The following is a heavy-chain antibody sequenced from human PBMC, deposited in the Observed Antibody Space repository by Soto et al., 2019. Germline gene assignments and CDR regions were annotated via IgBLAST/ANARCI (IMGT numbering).Heavy chain of an antibody. CDR3: ARGQGAAHSYYALDV. D-gene: IGHD6-6*01. Sequence: SETLSLTCAVSGGSISNSNNWWSWVRQPPGKGLEWIGEIHHRGSTNYNPSLKSPVTISVDTSKNQFSLKLTSVTTADTAVYFCARGQGAAHSYYALDVWGQGTTVTVSS. CDR1: GGSISNSNNW. V-gene: IGHV4-4*02. J-gene: IGHJ6*02. CDR2: IHHRGST.